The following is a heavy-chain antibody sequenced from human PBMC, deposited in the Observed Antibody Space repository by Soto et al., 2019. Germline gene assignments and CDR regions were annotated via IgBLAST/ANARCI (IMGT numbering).Heavy chain of an antibody. D-gene: IGHD1-26*01. J-gene: IGHJ4*02. V-gene: IGHV1-24*01. CDR3: ATTWELQSVFEY. CDR2: FDPEDGET. Sequence: ASVKVSCKVSGYTLTELSMHWVRQAPGKGLEWMGGFDPEDGETIYAQKFQGRVTMTEDTSTDTAYMELSSLRSEDTAVYYCATTWELQSVFEYWGQGTLVTVSS. CDR1: GYTLTELS.